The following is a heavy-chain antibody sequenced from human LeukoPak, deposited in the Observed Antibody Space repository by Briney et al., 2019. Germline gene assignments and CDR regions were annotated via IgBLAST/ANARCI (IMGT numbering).Heavy chain of an antibody. J-gene: IGHJ4*02. Sequence: SQTLSPTCAVSGGSISSGGYSWSWIRQPPGKGLEWIGYIYYTGTTNYNPSLKSRVTISVDTSKNQFSLKVSSVTAADTGVYYCASKSTDHGELRFDYWGQGTLVTVSS. CDR1: GGSISSGGYS. CDR2: IYYTGTT. CDR3: ASKSTDHGELRFDY. D-gene: IGHD4-17*01. V-gene: IGHV4-30-4*07.